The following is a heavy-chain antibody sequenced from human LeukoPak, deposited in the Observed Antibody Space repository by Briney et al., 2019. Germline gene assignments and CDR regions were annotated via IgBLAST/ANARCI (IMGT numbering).Heavy chain of an antibody. J-gene: IGHJ6*03. CDR1: GGSFSGYY. CDR3: ARATRYSYGSVAYYYYYYMDV. D-gene: IGHD5-18*01. CDR2: INHSGST. V-gene: IGHV4-34*01. Sequence: PSETLSLTCAVHGGSFSGYYWSWIRQPPGKGLEWIGEINHSGSTNYNPSLKSRVTISVDTSKNQFSLKLSSVTAADTAVYYCARATRYSYGSVAYYYYYYMDVWGKGTTVTVSS.